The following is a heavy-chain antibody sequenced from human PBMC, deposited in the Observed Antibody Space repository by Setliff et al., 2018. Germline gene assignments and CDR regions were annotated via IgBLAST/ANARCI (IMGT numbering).Heavy chain of an antibody. CDR3: VHNADFIGTFNT. J-gene: IGHJ3*01. CDR2: IKSYGSGGTI. D-gene: IGHD2-8*01. V-gene: IGHV3-15*07. Sequence: GGSLRLSCAASGFSFTDAWMNWVRQAPGKGLGWVGRIKSYGSGGTIDYAAPVEGRFTISRDDSKNTVYLQMSSLKIEDTAVYYCVHNADFIGTFNTWGQGTMVT. CDR1: GFSFTDAW.